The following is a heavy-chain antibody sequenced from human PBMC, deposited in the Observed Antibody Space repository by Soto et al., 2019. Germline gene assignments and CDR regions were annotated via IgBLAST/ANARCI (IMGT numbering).Heavy chain of an antibody. CDR1: GFNRSDHG. CDR3: AKDVDSSSWCWDY. J-gene: IGHJ4*02. Sequence: PGGSLRLSSAAAGFNRSDHGLHWVRQAPGKGLVWLSRLCHDGTIAIYSDSVKGRFTISRDNSKNTLYLQMNSLRAEDTAVYYCAKDVDSSSWCWDYWGQGTLVTVSS. CDR2: LCHDGTIA. D-gene: IGHD6-13*01. V-gene: IGHV3-74*01.